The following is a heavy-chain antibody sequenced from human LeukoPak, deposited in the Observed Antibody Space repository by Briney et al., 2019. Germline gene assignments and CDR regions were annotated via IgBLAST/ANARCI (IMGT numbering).Heavy chain of an antibody. J-gene: IGHJ4*02. CDR2: MNPNSGNT. Sequence: ASVKVSCKASGYSFSSYDINWVRQATGQGLEWMGLMNPNSGNTGNAQKFQGRLTMTRSTSIGTAYMELSSLTSEDTAVYYCARVQRVEFPLKYYFDYWGQGTLVTVSS. CDR1: GYSFSSYD. D-gene: IGHD2-21*01. V-gene: IGHV1-8*01. CDR3: ARVQRVEFPLKYYFDY.